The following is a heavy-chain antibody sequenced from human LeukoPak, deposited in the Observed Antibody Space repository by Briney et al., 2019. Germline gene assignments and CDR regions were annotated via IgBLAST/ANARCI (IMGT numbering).Heavy chain of an antibody. CDR1: GFTFDDYA. J-gene: IGHJ6*03. V-gene: IGHV3-9*01. CDR3: ARGVGGSLYYYYYMDV. D-gene: IGHD1-26*01. Sequence: GGSLRLSCAASGFTFDDYAMHWVRQAPGKGLEWVSGISWNSGSIGYADSVKGRFTISRDNAKNSLYLQMNSLRAEDTAVYYCARGVGGSLYYYYYMDVWGKGTTVTVSS. CDR2: ISWNSGSI.